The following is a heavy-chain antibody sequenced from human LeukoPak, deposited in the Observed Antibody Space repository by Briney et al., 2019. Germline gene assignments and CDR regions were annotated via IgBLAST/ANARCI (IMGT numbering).Heavy chain of an antibody. V-gene: IGHV3-48*02. CDR2: ISGGSSTI. J-gene: IGHJ4*02. CDR1: GFTFSSYS. Sequence: GRSLRLSRAASGFTFSSYSMNWVRQAPGKGLEWVSYISGGSSTIYHADSVKGRFTISRDDAKNTLDLQMNSLRDEDTAVYYCAREGDSSGPSVGLDYWGQGTLVTVSS. CDR3: AREGDSSGPSVGLDY. D-gene: IGHD3-22*01.